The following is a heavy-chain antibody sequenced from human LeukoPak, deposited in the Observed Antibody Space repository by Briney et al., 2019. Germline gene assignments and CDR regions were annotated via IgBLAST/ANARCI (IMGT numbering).Heavy chain of an antibody. CDR1: GGSISSSSYY. V-gene: IGHV4-39*01. D-gene: IGHD3-10*01. J-gene: IGHJ4*02. Sequence: SETLSLTCTVSGGSISSSSYYWGWIRQPPGKGLEWIGSIYYSGGTYYNPSLKSRVTISVDTSKNQFSLKLSSVTAADTAVYYCARRIGPKTMARLDYWGQGTLVTVSS. CDR2: IYYSGGT. CDR3: ARRIGPKTMARLDY.